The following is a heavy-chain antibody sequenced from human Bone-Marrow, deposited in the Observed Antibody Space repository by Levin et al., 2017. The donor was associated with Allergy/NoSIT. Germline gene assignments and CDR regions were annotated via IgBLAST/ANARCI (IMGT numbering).Heavy chain of an antibody. V-gene: IGHV4-59*01. Sequence: SETLSLTCTVSGAPINSFFWSWVRQAPGKGLEWIGYVYYSGNADYNPSLENRVTISVDRSKSQFYLRLNSVTAADTAVYYCARNGGHWNDVAFYYGMDVWGPGTTVTVSS. D-gene: IGHD1-1*01. CDR3: ARNGGHWNDVAFYYGMDV. CDR2: VYYSGNA. CDR1: GAPINSFF. J-gene: IGHJ6*02.